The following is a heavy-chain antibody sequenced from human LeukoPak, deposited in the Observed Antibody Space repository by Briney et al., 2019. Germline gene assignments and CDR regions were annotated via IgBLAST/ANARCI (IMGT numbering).Heavy chain of an antibody. CDR3: ARQELAAAGTVDY. CDR2: IYYSGST. V-gene: IGHV4-39*01. Sequence: SETLSLTCTVSGGSISSSSYYWGWIRQPPGKGLEWIGSIYYSGSTYYNPSLKSRVTISVDTSKNQFSLKLSSVTAADTAVYYCARQELAAAGTVDYWGQGTLVTVYS. J-gene: IGHJ4*02. CDR1: GGSISSSSYY. D-gene: IGHD6-13*01.